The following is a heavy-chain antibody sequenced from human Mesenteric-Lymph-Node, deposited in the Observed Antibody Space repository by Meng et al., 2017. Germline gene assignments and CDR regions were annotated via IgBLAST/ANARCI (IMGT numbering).Heavy chain of an antibody. CDR1: GYTFTGYY. V-gene: IGHV1-2*06. D-gene: IGHD1-26*01. CDR3: AYLYSGSPTYDY. CDR2: INPNNGDT. J-gene: IGHJ4*02. Sequence: ASVKVSCKASGYTFTGYYMHWVRQAPGQGLQWLGRINPNNGDTNYAQKFQGRVTITADESTSTAYMELSSLRSEDTAVYYCAYLYSGSPTYDYWGQGTLVTVSS.